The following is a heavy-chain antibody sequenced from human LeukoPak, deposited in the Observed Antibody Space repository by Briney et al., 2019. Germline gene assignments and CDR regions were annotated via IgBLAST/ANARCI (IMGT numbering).Heavy chain of an antibody. Sequence: GGSLRLSCTASGFTFSNYAVHWVRQAPGKGLEWVALISYDGSDKYYADSVKGRFTISRDNSKNTLYLQMNSLRAEDTALCYCARVKTDYYYYYGMDVWGQGTTVSVSS. CDR1: GFTFSNYA. V-gene: IGHV3-30*04. CDR2: ISYDGSDK. CDR3: ARVKTDYYYYYGMDV. J-gene: IGHJ6*02.